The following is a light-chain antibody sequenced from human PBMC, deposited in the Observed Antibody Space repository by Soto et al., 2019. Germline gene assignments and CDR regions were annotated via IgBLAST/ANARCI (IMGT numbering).Light chain of an antibody. CDR1: QGIGNY. CDR3: QQYDSYPIT. J-gene: IGKJ5*01. Sequence: DIQMTQSPSSLSASVGDRVPITCRASQGIGNYVAWFQQKPGKAPTSLIFTASTLQSGVPSRFSGSASGTDFPLTISSLQPEDFATYYCQQYDSYPITFGQGTRLEIK. V-gene: IGKV1-16*01. CDR2: TAS.